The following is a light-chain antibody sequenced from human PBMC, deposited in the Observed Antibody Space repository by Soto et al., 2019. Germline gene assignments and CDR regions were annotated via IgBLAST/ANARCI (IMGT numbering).Light chain of an antibody. CDR2: WAA. Sequence: DIVLTQSPDSLTVSLGETATINCKSSQTVSYSPNNKNYLAWYQQKPGQPPKLLIYWAATRESGVPARLTGRGSATDFTLTITGLQAEDGAVYYGQQYYCIPETFGQGTKVEIK. J-gene: IGKJ2*01. CDR3: QQYYCIPET. V-gene: IGKV4-1*01. CDR1: QTVSYSPNNKNY.